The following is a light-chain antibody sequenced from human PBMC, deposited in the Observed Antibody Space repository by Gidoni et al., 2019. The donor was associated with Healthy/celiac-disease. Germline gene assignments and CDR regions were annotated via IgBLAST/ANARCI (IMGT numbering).Light chain of an antibody. V-gene: IGKV1-27*01. CDR2: DAS. CDR3: QKYNSAPWT. CDR1: QAISNY. Sequence: DIQMTQSPSSLSASVGDRVTITCRASQAISNYLHWYQQKPGKVPKLLIYDASTLQSGVPSRFSGSGSGTDFTLTISSLQPEDVATYYCQKYNSAPWTFGQGTKVEIK. J-gene: IGKJ1*01.